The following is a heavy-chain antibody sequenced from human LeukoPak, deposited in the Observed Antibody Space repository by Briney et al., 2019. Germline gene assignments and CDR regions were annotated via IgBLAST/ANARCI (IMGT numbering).Heavy chain of an antibody. CDR3: VKDEAPYYYDSSGYYFVD. J-gene: IGHJ4*02. V-gene: IGHV3-64D*09. CDR1: GFTFSSYA. D-gene: IGHD3-22*01. Sequence: GGSLRLSCSASGFTFSSYAMHWVRQAPGKGLEYVSAISSHGGSTYYADSVKGRFTISRDNSKNTLYLQMSSLRAEDTAVYYCVKDEAPYYYDSSGYYFVDWGQGTLVTVSS. CDR2: ISSHGGST.